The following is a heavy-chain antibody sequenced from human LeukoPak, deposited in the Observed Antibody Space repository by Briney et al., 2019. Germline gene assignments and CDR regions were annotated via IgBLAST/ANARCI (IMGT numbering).Heavy chain of an antibody. CDR1: GGSISSRSYY. CDR2: IYHSGST. J-gene: IGHJ4*02. CDR3: ARYTGVNGYYFDY. D-gene: IGHD3-10*01. Sequence: PSETLSLTCNVSGGSISSRSYYWRWLRQPPGKGLEWIATIYHSGSTYYNASLKSRVTISVDTSKSHFSLKLSSVTAADTAMYYCARYTGVNGYYFDYWGQGTLVTVSS. V-gene: IGHV4-39*02.